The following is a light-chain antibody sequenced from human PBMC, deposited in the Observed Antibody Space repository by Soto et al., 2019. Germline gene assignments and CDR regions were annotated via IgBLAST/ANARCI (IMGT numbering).Light chain of an antibody. J-gene: IGLJ1*01. Sequence: QSVLTQPRSVSRSPGQSVTISCTGTSSDVAGYNYVSWYQQHPGKAPKLMIYDVSKRPSGVPDRFSGSKSGNTASLTISGLQAEDEAEYYCCSYAGSYTYVFGTGTKLTVL. CDR3: CSYAGSYTYV. CDR1: SSDVAGYNY. CDR2: DVS. V-gene: IGLV2-11*01.